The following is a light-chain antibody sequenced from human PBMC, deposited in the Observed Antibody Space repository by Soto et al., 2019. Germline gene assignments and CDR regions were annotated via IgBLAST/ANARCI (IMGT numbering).Light chain of an antibody. Sequence: DIQMTQSPSALSASVGDRATITCRAGQSISSWLAWYQQKPGKAPKLLIYDASTLQSGVPSRYSGSGSGTEFTLTISSLQPDDFATYYCQQCNTYSRTFGQGTKVDIK. CDR2: DAS. J-gene: IGKJ1*01. CDR1: QSISSW. CDR3: QQCNTYSRT. V-gene: IGKV1-5*01.